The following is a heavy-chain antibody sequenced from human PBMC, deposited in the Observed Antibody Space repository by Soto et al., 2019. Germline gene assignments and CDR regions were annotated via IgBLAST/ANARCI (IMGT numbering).Heavy chain of an antibody. Sequence: GGSLRLSCTPSGFTCSSYAMSWVRQAPGKGLEWVSAISGSGGSTYYADSVKGRFTISRDNSKNTLYLQMNSLRAEDTAVYYCANGGYDFWSGYYTPTVIRFDPWGQGTLVTVSS. CDR2: ISGSGGST. CDR3: ANGGYDFWSGYYTPTVIRFDP. D-gene: IGHD3-3*01. CDR1: GFTCSSYA. V-gene: IGHV3-23*01. J-gene: IGHJ5*02.